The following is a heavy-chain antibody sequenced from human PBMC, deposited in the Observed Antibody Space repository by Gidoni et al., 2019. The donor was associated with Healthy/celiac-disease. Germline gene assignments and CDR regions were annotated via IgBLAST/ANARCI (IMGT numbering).Heavy chain of an antibody. CDR2: IYTSGST. D-gene: IGHD3-3*01. V-gene: IGHV4-61*02. CDR3: ARGPPGYYDFWSGYHPYYYYYYGMDV. CDR1: GGSISSGSYS. Sequence: QVQLQESGPGLVKPSQTLSLTCTVSGGSISSGSYSWRWTRQPAGKGLEWIGRIYTSGSTNYNPSLKSRVTMSVDTSKNQFSLKLSSVTAADTAVYYCARGPPGYYDFWSGYHPYYYYYYGMDVWGQGTTVTVSS. J-gene: IGHJ6*02.